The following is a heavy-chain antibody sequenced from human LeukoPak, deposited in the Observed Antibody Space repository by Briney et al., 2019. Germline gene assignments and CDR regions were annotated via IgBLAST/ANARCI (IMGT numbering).Heavy chain of an antibody. D-gene: IGHD3-10*01. CDR2: MNPNSGNT. J-gene: IGHJ5*02. V-gene: IGHV1-8*01. CDR3: ARGALLLWFGESLMFDP. CDR1: GYTFTSYD. Sequence: ASVKVSCKASGYTFTSYDINWVRQATGQGLEWMGWMNPNSGNTGYAQKFQGRVTMTRNTSISTAYMELSSLRSEETAVYYCARGALLLWFGESLMFDPWGQGTLVTVSS.